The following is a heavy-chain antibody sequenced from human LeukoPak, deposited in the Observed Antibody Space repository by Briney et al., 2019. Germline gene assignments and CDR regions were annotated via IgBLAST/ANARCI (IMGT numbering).Heavy chain of an antibody. Sequence: ASVKVSCKASGGTFSSYAISWVRQAPGQGLEWMGGIIPIFGTANYAQKFQGRVTITADESTSTAYMELSSLRSEDTAVYYCARGTYDSSGYHNLYFDYWGQGTLVTVSS. J-gene: IGHJ4*02. CDR3: ARGTYDSSGYHNLYFDY. V-gene: IGHV1-69*13. D-gene: IGHD3-22*01. CDR1: GGTFSSYA. CDR2: IIPIFGTA.